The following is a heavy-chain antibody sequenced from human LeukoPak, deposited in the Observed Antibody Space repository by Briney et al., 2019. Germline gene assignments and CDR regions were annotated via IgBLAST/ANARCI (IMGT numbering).Heavy chain of an antibody. D-gene: IGHD5-18*01. J-gene: IGHJ4*02. CDR2: ISYDGSNK. CDR3: ANLDTAEDY. CDR1: GFTFSSYG. V-gene: IGHV3-30*18. Sequence: PGRSLRLSCAAPGFTFSSYGMHWVRQAPGKGLEWVAVISYDGSNKYYADSVKGRFTISRDNSKNTLYLQMNSLRAEDTAVYYCANLDTAEDYWGQGTLVTVSS.